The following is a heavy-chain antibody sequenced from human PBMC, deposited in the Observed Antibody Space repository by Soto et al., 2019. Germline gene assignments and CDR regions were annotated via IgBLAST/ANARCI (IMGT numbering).Heavy chain of an antibody. CDR1: GDSISSYY. D-gene: IGHD6-13*01. CDR3: ARHGSSSWYYFDY. Sequence: SETLSLTCTVSGDSISSYYWSWIRQPPGKGLEWIGYIYYSGSTNYNPSLKSRVTISVDTSKNQFSLKLSSVTAADTAVYYCARHGSSSWYYFDYWGQGTLVTVSS. CDR2: IYYSGST. V-gene: IGHV4-59*08. J-gene: IGHJ4*02.